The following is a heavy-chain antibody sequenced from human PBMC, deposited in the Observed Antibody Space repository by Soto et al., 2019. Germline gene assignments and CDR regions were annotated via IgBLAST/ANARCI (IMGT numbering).Heavy chain of an antibody. V-gene: IGHV1-69*04. CDR3: ARDLTGYFRNWFDP. CDR1: GGTFSSYT. D-gene: IGHD3-9*01. J-gene: IGHJ5*02. CDR2: IIPILGIA. Sequence: SVKVSCKASGGTFSSYTISWVRQAPGQGLEWMGRIIPILGIANYAQKFQGRVTITADKSTSTAYMELSSLRSEDTAVYYCARDLTGYFRNWFDPWGQGTLVTVSS.